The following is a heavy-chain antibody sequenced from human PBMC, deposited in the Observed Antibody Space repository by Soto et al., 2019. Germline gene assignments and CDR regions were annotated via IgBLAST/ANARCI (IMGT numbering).Heavy chain of an antibody. CDR2: IYYSGGT. J-gene: IGHJ6*02. CDR3: AIDQGRGLHGGGMDV. D-gene: IGHD5-12*01. Sequence: QVQLQESGPGLVKPSETLSLTCTVSGGSISSYYWSWIRQPPGKGLEWIGYIYYSGGTNYNPSLKSRGTIAVNPSTNQSALEMGSVTAAGRAVYYCAIDQGRGLHGGGMDVWGQGTTVTVSS. V-gene: IGHV4-59*01. CDR1: GGSISSYY.